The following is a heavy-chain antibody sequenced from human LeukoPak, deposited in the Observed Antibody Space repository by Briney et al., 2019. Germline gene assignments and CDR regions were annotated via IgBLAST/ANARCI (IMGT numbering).Heavy chain of an antibody. CDR3: AKAQTVLLWQRSAFDY. CDR1: GFTFSSYA. V-gene: IGHV3-23*01. D-gene: IGHD3-10*01. J-gene: IGHJ4*02. CDR2: ISGSGSST. Sequence: PGGSLRLSCAASGFTFSSYAMSWVRQAPGKGLEWVSAISGSGSSTYYADSVKGRFTISRDNSKNTLYLQMNSLRAEDTAVYYWAKAQTVLLWQRSAFDYWGQGTLVTVSS.